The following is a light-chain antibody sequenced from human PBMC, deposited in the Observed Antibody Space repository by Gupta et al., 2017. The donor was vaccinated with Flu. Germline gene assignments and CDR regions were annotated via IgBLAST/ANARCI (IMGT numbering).Light chain of an antibody. J-gene: IGKJ4*01. CDR1: QDISNY. CDR3: QQDYNLPPT. Sequence: DIQMTQSPSSLSASVGDRVTITCQASQDISNYLNWYQQKPGKAPKLLIYDASKLETGVPSRFSGSGSGTDFTFTISSLQPEDIATYYCQQDYNLPPTFGGGTKVEIK. V-gene: IGKV1-33*01. CDR2: DAS.